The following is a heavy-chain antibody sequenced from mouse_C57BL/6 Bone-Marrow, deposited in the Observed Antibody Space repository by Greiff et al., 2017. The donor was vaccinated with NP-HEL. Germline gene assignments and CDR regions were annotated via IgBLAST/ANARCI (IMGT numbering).Heavy chain of an antibody. CDR2: ISSGSSTI. CDR1: GFTFSDYG. CDR3: ARKDYGSSPFAY. V-gene: IGHV5-17*01. Sequence: EVQLVESGGGLVKPGGSLKLSCAASGFTFSDYGMHWVRQAPEKGLEWVAYISSGSSTIYYVDTVKGRFTISRDNAKNTLFLQMTSLRSEDTAMYYCARKDYGSSPFAYWGQGTLVTVSA. J-gene: IGHJ3*01. D-gene: IGHD1-1*01.